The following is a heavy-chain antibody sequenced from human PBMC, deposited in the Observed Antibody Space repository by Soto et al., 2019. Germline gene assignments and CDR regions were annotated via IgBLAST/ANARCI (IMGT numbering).Heavy chain of an antibody. CDR2: ISGSGGST. CDR3: ANDGCVDSSGFSDDFHY. CDR1: GFTFSSYT. D-gene: IGHD3-22*01. V-gene: IGHV3-23*01. J-gene: IGHJ4*02. Sequence: EVQLLESGGGLVQPGGSLRLSCTASGFTFSSYTMSWVRQAPGQGLEWVSAISGSGGSTFYADSVQGPFAISRDNSKNALFLQINSLRADDTAVYYCANDGCVDSSGFSDDFHYWGQGTLVTVSS.